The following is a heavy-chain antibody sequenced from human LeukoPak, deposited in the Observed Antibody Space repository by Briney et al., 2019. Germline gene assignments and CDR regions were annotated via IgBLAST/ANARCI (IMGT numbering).Heavy chain of an antibody. D-gene: IGHD2-2*01. J-gene: IGHJ4*02. CDR2: INPSSGGT. Sequence: ASVKVSCKASGYSFTGYYIHWLRQAPGQGLEWMGWINPSSGGTNYAQKFQGLVTMSRDTSITTAYMELNRLMSDDTAVYYCARTKPPCTSCLLLDYWGQGTLVTVSS. CDR3: ARTKPPCTSCLLLDY. CDR1: GYSFTGYY. V-gene: IGHV1-2*02.